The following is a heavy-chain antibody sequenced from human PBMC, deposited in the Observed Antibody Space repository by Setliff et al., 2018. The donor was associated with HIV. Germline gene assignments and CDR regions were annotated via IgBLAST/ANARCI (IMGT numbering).Heavy chain of an antibody. V-gene: IGHV3-23*01. CDR3: AKEDQRVTSVDY. J-gene: IGHJ4*02. CDR2: ISGSGGST. CDR1: GFTFSNYA. D-gene: IGHD2-2*01. Sequence: PGGSLRLSCAASGFTFSNYAMNWVRQAPGKGLEWVSAISGSGGSTYYADSVKGRFTISRDNSKNTLFLQMNSLRSEDTAVYYCAKEDQRVTSVDYWGQGTPVTVSS.